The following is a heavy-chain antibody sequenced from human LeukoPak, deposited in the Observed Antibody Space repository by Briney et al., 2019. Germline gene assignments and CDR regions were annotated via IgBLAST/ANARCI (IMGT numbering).Heavy chain of an antibody. CDR3: ARDWNRYAY. J-gene: IGHJ4*02. CDR2: FSCSGST. CDR1: GGSISSCTYS. V-gene: IGHV4-39*07. Sequence: PSETLSLTCSVSGGSISSCTYSWGWIRQPPGKGLEWIGSFSCSGSTYYNPSLKSRVTISVDTSKSQFSLYMDSVTAADTAVYHCARDWNRYAYWGQGTLVTVSS. D-gene: IGHD1-1*01.